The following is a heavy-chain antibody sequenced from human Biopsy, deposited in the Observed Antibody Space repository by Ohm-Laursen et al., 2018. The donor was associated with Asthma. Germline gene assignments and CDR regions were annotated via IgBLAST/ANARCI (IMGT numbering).Heavy chain of an antibody. Sequence: SLRLSCAASGFTVTTNSISWVRQAPGKGLEWVSSISSSGSTTYTAESVKGRFTISRDNAQKSLFLQMGSLRTEDTAIYYCARVFESSEWGPFYHFGLDVWGQGTTVAVSS. D-gene: IGHD6-25*01. V-gene: IGHV3-11*01. CDR1: GFTVTTNS. CDR3: ARVFESSEWGPFYHFGLDV. J-gene: IGHJ6*02. CDR2: ISSSGSTT.